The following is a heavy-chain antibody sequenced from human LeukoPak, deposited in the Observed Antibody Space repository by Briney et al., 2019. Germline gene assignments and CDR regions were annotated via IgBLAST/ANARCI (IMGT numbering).Heavy chain of an antibody. CDR2: IYSGGST. J-gene: IGHJ3*02. D-gene: IGHD1-1*01. CDR3: ARESSVGYGAFDI. Sequence: GGSLRLSCAASGFTVSSNYMSWVRQAPGKGLEWVSVIYSGGSTYYADSVKGRFTISRDNSKNTLCLQMNSLRAEDTAVYYCARESSVGYGAFDIWGQGTMVTVSS. CDR1: GFTVSSNY. V-gene: IGHV3-66*01.